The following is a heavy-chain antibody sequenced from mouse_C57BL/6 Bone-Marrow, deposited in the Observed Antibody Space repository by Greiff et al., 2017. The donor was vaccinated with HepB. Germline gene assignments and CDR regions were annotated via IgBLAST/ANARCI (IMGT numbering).Heavy chain of an antibody. CDR3: ANHGAMDY. V-gene: IGHV1-59*01. CDR1: GYTFTSYW. CDR2: IDPSDSYT. Sequence: QVQLQQHGAELVRPGTSVKLSCKASGYTFTSYWMHWVKQRPGQGLEWIGVIDPSDSYTNYNQKFKGKATLTVDTSSSTAYMQLSSLTSEDSAVYYCANHGAMDYWGQGTSVTVSS. J-gene: IGHJ4*01.